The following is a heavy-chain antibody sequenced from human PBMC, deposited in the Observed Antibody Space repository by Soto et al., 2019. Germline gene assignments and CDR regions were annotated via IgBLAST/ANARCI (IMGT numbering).Heavy chain of an antibody. V-gene: IGHV4-30-4*01. D-gene: IGHD2-2*01. Sequence: PSETLSLTCTVSGGSISSGDYSWSWIRQPPGKGLEWIGYIYSSGSTYYNPSLKSRVTISVDTSKTQFSLKLSSVTAAGTAVYYCGREKYLYCSSTRCAAPSYYYYGMDVWGQGTSVTVSS. CDR2: IYSSGST. CDR1: GGSISSGDYS. J-gene: IGHJ6*02. CDR3: GREKYLYCSSTRCAAPSYYYYGMDV.